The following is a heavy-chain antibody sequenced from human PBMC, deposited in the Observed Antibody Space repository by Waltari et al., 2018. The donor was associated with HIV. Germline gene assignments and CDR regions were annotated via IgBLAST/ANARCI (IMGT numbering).Heavy chain of an antibody. CDR3: AKAFYEDTAYYYDF. CDR1: GFAFVSYA. D-gene: IGHD3-22*01. J-gene: IGHJ4*02. V-gene: IGHV3-23*01. CDR2: IDGSGTKS. Sequence: EVQLMEAGGGLVQPGGSRRLSCAASGFAFVSYAITWVRQAPERGLEWFAAIDGSGTKSFYADSVKGRFTLSRDNSKNTVFLQMNSLRAADTAIYYCAKAFYEDTAYYYDFWGRGTRVTVSS.